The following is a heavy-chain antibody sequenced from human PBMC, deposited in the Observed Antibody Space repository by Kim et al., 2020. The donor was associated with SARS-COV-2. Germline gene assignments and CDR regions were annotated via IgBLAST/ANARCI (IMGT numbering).Heavy chain of an antibody. Sequence: DSVKGRFTISRDNSKNTLYIQMSSVRAEDTAVYYCVKSALEYGDDWYFDLWGRGTLVTVSS. CDR3: VKSALEYGDDWYFDL. D-gene: IGHD4-17*01. V-gene: IGHV3-64*05. J-gene: IGHJ2*01.